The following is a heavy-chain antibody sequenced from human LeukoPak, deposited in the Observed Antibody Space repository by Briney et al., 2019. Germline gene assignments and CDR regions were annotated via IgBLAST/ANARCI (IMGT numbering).Heavy chain of an antibody. Sequence: SVKVSCKASGVTFSSYAMSWVRQAPGQGLEWMGGIIPIFGTANYAQKFQGRVTITADKSTSTAYMELSSLRSEDTAVYYCGRVQFGYGSSTSWYGYDYWGQGTLVTVSP. CDR1: GVTFSSYA. J-gene: IGHJ4*02. V-gene: IGHV1-69*06. CDR2: IIPIFGTA. CDR3: GRVQFGYGSSTSWYGYDY. D-gene: IGHD2-2*03.